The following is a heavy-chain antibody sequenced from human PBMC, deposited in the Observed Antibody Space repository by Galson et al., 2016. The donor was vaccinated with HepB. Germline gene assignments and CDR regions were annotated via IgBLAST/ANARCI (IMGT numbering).Heavy chain of an antibody. CDR2: TFPGGGA. Sequence: SLRLSCAASGVSGTYMRWVRQAPGKGLEWLSVTFPGGGAYCADSVRGRFTTSRDDSWDTVYLQMRSLRPEDTAVYYCARGHYGAFLGQGKLVTVSS. CDR1: GVSGTY. V-gene: IGHV3-53*01. J-gene: IGHJ4*02. CDR3: ARGHYGAF.